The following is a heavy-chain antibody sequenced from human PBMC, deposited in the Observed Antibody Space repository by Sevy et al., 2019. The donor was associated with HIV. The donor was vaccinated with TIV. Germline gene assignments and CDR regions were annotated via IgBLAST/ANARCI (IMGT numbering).Heavy chain of an antibody. D-gene: IGHD3-16*01. CDR2: IWSDGSNK. CDR3: ARSLVRGSSTGYGMDV. CDR1: GFTFSSYG. V-gene: IGHV3-33*01. J-gene: IGHJ6*02. Sequence: GGSLRLSCAASGFTFSSYGMHWVRQAPGKGLEWVAVIWSDGSNKYYADSVKGRFTISRDNSKNTLYLQMNSLRAEDTAVYYCARSLVRGSSTGYGMDVWGQGTTVTVSS.